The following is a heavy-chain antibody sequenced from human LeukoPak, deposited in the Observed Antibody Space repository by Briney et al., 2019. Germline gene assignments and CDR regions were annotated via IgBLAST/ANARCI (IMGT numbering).Heavy chain of an antibody. CDR3: ARAWSYSTGWYNY. Sequence: GGSLRLSRAASGFSVSTYWMSWVRHAPGKWLESGANIKQEGSEKYYVDSVKGRFTTSRDNAKNSLYLQMNSLRVEDTAVYYCARAWSYSTGWYNYWGQGTLVTVSS. CDR1: GFSVSTYW. V-gene: IGHV3-7*04. CDR2: IKQEGSEK. J-gene: IGHJ4*02. D-gene: IGHD6-19*01.